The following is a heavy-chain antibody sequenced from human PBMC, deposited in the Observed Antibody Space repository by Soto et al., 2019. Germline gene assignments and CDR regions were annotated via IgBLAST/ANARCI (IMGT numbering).Heavy chain of an antibody. CDR3: AAHFKVGTIYVDY. Sequence: ASVKVSCKVSGYTLTELSMDWVRQAPGKGLEWMGGFDPEDGETIYAQKFQGRVTMTEDKSTDTAFMELSSLRSEDTAIYYCAAHFKVGTIYVDYWGQGTLVTVSS. CDR1: GYTLTELS. J-gene: IGHJ4*02. CDR2: FDPEDGET. D-gene: IGHD5-12*01. V-gene: IGHV1-24*01.